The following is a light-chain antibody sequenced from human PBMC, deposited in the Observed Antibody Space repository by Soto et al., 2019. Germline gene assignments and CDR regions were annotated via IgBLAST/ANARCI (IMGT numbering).Light chain of an antibody. CDR1: SSNIGSNY. CDR2: RNN. CDR3: AAWDDSLSGVV. V-gene: IGLV1-47*01. J-gene: IGLJ2*01. Sequence: QAVVTQPPSASGTPGQRVTISCSGSSSNIGSNYVYWYQQLPGTAPTLLIYRNNQRPSGVPDRFSGAKSGTSASLAISGRRSEDEADYYCAAWDDSLSGVVFGGGTKVTVL.